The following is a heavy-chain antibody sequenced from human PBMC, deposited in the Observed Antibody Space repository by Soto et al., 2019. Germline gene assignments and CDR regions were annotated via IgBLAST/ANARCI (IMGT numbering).Heavy chain of an antibody. CDR1: GGSISSYY. Sequence: QVQLQESGPGLVKPSETLSLTCTVSGGSISSYYWSWIRQPPGKGLEWIGYIYYSGSTNYNPSLKSRVTISVDTSKNQFSLKLSSVTAADTVVYYCARDRGSSPYYYGMDVWGQGTTVTVSS. D-gene: IGHD6-6*01. J-gene: IGHJ6*02. CDR2: IYYSGST. V-gene: IGHV4-59*01. CDR3: ARDRGSSPYYYGMDV.